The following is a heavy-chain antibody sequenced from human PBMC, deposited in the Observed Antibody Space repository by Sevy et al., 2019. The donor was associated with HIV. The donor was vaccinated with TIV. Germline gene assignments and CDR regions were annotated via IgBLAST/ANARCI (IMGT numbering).Heavy chain of an antibody. CDR3: ATDYPPLGGIAVAGLVY. J-gene: IGHJ4*02. CDR2: FDPEEGET. CDR1: GYTLTELS. D-gene: IGHD6-19*01. V-gene: IGHV1-24*01. Sequence: ASVKVSCKVSGYTLTELSMHWVRQAPGKGLEWMGGFDPEEGETIYAQKFQGRVTMTEDTSTDTAYMERSSLRSEDTAVYYCATDYPPLGGIAVAGLVYWGQGTLVTVSS.